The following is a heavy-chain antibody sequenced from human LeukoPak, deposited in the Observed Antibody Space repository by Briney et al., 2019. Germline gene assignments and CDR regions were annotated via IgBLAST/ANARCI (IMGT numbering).Heavy chain of an antibody. D-gene: IGHD6-13*01. Sequence: PSEPLSLTCTVSGGSISSYYWSWIRQPPGKGLEWIGYIYYSGSTNYNPSLKSRVTISVDTSKNQFSLKLSSVTAADTAVYYCARQGSSWYAHWNAKFDPWGQGTLVTVSS. CDR2: IYYSGST. CDR3: ARQGSSWYAHWNAKFDP. CDR1: GGSISSYY. J-gene: IGHJ5*02. V-gene: IGHV4-59*08.